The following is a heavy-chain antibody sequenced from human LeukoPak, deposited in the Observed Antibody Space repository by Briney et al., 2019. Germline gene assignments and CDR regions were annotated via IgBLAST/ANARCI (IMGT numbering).Heavy chain of an antibody. CDR3: TKESVTYLDY. V-gene: IGHV3-48*02. CDR2: ISSSSRSI. CDR1: GFIFNYYS. J-gene: IGHJ4*02. Sequence: PGVSLRLSCAASGFIFNYYSMNWVRQAPGKGLERVSYISSSSRSIYYSDSVKGRFTISRDNAKNSLYLQMNSLRDEDTAVYYCTKESVTYLDYWGQGALVTVS. D-gene: IGHD2-21*02.